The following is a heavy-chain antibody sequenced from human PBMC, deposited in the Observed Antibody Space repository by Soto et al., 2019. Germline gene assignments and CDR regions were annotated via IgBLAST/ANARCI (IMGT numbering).Heavy chain of an antibody. D-gene: IGHD2-2*02. CDR3: ARAAVPRGWDFSSTSCYSYYYYYGMDV. CDR1: GDSVSSNSAA. V-gene: IGHV6-1*01. J-gene: IGHJ6*02. Sequence: SQTLSLTCAISGDSVSSNSAAWNWIRQSPSRGLEWLGRTYYRSKWYNDYAVSVKSRITINPDKSKNQFTLQLNSVTTEDTAVYYCARAAVPRGWDFSSTSCYSYYYYYGMDVWGQGTTVTVS. CDR2: TYYRSKWYN.